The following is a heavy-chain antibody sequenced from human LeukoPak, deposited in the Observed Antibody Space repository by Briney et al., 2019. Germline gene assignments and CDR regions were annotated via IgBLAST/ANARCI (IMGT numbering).Heavy chain of an antibody. CDR3: AKDFRYHGSGSYFDFFDN. D-gene: IGHD3-10*01. Sequence: GGSLRLPCAASEFTLSHYGMNWVRQAPGKGLEWVAFISYDERNTEYADSVKGRFTISRDNSKHTLYLQMNSLRAEDTAVYYCAKDFRYHGSGSYFDFFDNWGQGTLVTVSS. CDR1: EFTLSHYG. CDR2: ISYDERNT. V-gene: IGHV3-30*18. J-gene: IGHJ4*02.